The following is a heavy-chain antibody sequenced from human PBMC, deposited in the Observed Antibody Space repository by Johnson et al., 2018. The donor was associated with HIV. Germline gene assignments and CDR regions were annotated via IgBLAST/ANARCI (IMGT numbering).Heavy chain of an antibody. CDR1: GFTFSSYG. CDR2: VSYDGSKK. Sequence: QVQLVESGGGVVQPGRSLRLSCAASGFTFSSYGMHWVRQAPGKGLEWVAIVSYDGSKKYYPDSVKGRFTISRDNAKKSLYLQMNSLRTEDTALYYCAKDTRYCNSATCYGAFDMWGQGTMVTVSS. CDR3: AKDTRYCNSATCYGAFDM. V-gene: IGHV3-30*18. J-gene: IGHJ3*02. D-gene: IGHD2-2*01.